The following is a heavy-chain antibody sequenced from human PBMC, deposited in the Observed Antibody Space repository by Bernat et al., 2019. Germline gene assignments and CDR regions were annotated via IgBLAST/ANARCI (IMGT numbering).Heavy chain of an antibody. CDR1: GYSFTSYW. V-gene: IGHV5-10-1*01. CDR2: IDPSDSYT. J-gene: IGHJ4*02. Sequence: EVQLVQSGAEVKKPGESLRISCKGSGYSFTSYWISWVRQMPGKGLEWMGRIDPSDSYTNYSPSFQSHVTISADKSISTAYLQWSSLKASDTAMYYCARDYIWGSYRSRFDYWGQGTLVTVSS. CDR3: ARDYIWGSYRSRFDY. D-gene: IGHD3-16*02.